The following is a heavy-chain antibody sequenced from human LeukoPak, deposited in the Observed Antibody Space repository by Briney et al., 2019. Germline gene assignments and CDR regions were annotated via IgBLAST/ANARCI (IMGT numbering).Heavy chain of an antibody. D-gene: IGHD2-21*01. Sequence: GGSLRLSCTASGFTFRDHTMTWVRQAPGKALEWVASISTGRSGRNYIYYADSVKGRFTISRDNAKNSLYLQLNSLRAEDTAIFYCARSTGGGEKPFDYWGRGTLVTVSS. V-gene: IGHV3-21*06. CDR3: ARSTGGGEKPFDY. CDR1: GFTFRDHT. J-gene: IGHJ4*02. CDR2: ISTGRSGRNYI.